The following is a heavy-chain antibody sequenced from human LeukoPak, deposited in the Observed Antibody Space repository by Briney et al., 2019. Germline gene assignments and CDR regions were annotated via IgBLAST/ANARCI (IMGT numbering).Heavy chain of an antibody. CDR3: ARRNYYDSGSYCFQH. D-gene: IGHD3-10*01. J-gene: IGHJ1*01. CDR1: GGSISGHC. Sequence: RPSETQSHTCALYGGSISGHCWSWIRQPPGKGLEWIGEINHSGSTNYNPSLKSRVTISVDTSKNQFSLKLSSVTAADTAVYYCARRNYYDSGSYCFQHSGQGSLVNVSS. CDR2: INHSGST. V-gene: IGHV4-34*01.